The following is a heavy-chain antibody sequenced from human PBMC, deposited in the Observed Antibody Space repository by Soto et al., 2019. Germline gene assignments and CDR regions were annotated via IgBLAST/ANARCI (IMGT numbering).Heavy chain of an antibody. J-gene: IGHJ4*02. Sequence: GGTLRLSCAASGLTLGNAWMSWVRQAPGKGLEWVGRIKSKTDGGTTDYAAPVRGRFTISRDNSRNTLYLQMKSLKTEDTAVYYCISLVVRTVATCYAYSGPATLGSVS. CDR3: ISLVVRTVATCYAY. CDR2: IKSKTDGGTT. CDR1: GLTLGNAW. V-gene: IGHV3-15*01. D-gene: IGHD5-12*01.